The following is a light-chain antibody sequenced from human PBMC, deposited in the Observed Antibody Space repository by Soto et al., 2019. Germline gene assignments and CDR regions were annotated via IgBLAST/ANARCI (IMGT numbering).Light chain of an antibody. J-gene: IGKJ1*01. CDR2: GAS. Sequence: ILLTQSPGTLSLSPGERATLSCRAGQSVSSSYLAWYQQKPGQAPSLLIYGASSRATGIPDRLSGSGSGTDFTLTISRLEPEDFSVYYCQQYGSSGTFGQGTKVDIK. CDR1: QSVSSSY. CDR3: QQYGSSGT. V-gene: IGKV3-20*01.